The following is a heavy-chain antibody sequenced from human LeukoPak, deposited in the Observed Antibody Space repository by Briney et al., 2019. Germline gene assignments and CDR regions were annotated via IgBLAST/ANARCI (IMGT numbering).Heavy chain of an antibody. CDR3: ARDTNYYDSSGYYSKYFQH. CDR1: GYTFTSYG. J-gene: IGHJ1*01. CDR2: ISAYNGNT. V-gene: IGHV1-18*01. D-gene: IGHD3-22*01. Sequence: ASVKVSCKASGYTFTSYGISWVRQAPGQGLEWMGWISAYNGNTNYAQKLQGRVTMTTDTSTSTAYMELRSLRSDDTAVYYCARDTNYYDSSGYYSKYFQHWGQGTLSPSPQ.